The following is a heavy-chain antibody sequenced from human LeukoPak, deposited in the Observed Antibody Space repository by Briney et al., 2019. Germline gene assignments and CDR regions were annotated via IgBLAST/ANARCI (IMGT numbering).Heavy chain of an antibody. D-gene: IGHD5-18*01. CDR3: AKDSERDTTMVIDY. CDR2: VCWNSGSI. V-gene: IGHV3-9*03. J-gene: IGHJ4*02. CDR1: GFTFDDYG. Sequence: PGRSLRLSCAASGFTFDDYGMHWVRQAPGKGLEWVSGVCWNSGSIDYAVSVKGRFTISRDNAKSSLYLQMNSLRAEDMAFYYCAKDSERDTTMVIDYWGQGTLVTVSS.